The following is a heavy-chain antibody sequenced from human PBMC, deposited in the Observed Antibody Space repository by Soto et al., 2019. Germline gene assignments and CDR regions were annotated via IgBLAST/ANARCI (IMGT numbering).Heavy chain of an antibody. V-gene: IGHV3-23*01. CDR2: ISGSGGST. CDR3: AKDLLPRPYYASPFDY. Sequence: EVQLLESGGGLVQPGGSLRLSCAASGFTFSSYAMSWVRQAPGKGLEWVSAISGSGGSTYYADSVKGRFTISRDNSKNTLYLQMNSLRAEDTAVYYCAKDLLPRPYYASPFDYWGQGTLVTVSS. D-gene: IGHD3-3*01. CDR1: GFTFSSYA. J-gene: IGHJ4*02.